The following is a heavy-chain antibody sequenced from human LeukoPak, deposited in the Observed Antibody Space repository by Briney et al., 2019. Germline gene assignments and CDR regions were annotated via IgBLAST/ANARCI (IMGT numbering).Heavy chain of an antibody. CDR2: ISSSGTTI. CDR1: GFMFSSYA. CDR3: ARDGLGVADLDY. D-gene: IGHD2-15*01. J-gene: IGHJ4*02. Sequence: PGGSLRLSCVASGFMFSSYAMNWVRQAPGTGLAWLSYISSSGTTIYSADSVKGRFTISRDNAKNSLYLHMNSLRGEDTAAYYCARDGLGVADLDYWGQGTLVTVSS. V-gene: IGHV3-48*03.